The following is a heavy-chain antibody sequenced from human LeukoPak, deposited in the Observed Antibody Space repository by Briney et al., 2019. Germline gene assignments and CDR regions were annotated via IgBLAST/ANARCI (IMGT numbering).Heavy chain of an antibody. CDR2: ITGSGDTT. CDR1: GFTFSSYA. CDR3: AKWGDYDILTGYYVSDF. D-gene: IGHD3-9*01. V-gene: IGHV3-23*01. Sequence: GGSLRLSCAASGFTFSSYAMSWVRQAPGKGLEWVSAITGSGDTTYYADSVKGRFTISRDNSKNMLYVEVNTLRAEDTAVYYCAKWGDYDILTGYYVSDFWGQGTLVTVSS. J-gene: IGHJ4*02.